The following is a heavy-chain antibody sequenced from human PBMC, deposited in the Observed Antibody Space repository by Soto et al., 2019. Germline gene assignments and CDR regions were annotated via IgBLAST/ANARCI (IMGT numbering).Heavy chain of an antibody. D-gene: IGHD6-19*01. CDR3: ARDFGQWLVRRGMDV. J-gene: IGHJ6*02. CDR2: IYYSGST. CDR1: GGSISSGDYY. Sequence: QVQLQESGPGLVKPSQTLSLTCTVSGGSISSGDYYWSWIRQPPGKGLEWIGYIYYSGSTYYNPSLKGRVTISVDPPKNQFSLKRGSVTAADTAVYYCARDFGQWLVRRGMDVGGQGTTVTVSS. V-gene: IGHV4-30-4*01.